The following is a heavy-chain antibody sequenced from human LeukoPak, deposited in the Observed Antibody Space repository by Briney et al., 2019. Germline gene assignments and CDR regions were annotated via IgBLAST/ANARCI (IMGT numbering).Heavy chain of an antibody. CDR2: ITPIFGTA. D-gene: IGHD2-2*02. CDR3: ARDKGIVVVPAAIGWFDP. V-gene: IGHV1-69*05. CDR1: GGTFSSYA. Sequence: ASVKVSCKASGGTFSSYAISWVRQAPGQGLEWMGGITPIFGTANYAQKFQGRVTITTDESTSTAYMELSSLRSEDTAVYYCARDKGIVVVPAAIGWFDPWGQGTLVTVSS. J-gene: IGHJ5*02.